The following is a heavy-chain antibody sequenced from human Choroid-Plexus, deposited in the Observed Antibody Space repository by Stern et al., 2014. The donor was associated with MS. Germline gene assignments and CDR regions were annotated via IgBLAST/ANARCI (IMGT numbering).Heavy chain of an antibody. CDR1: GYIFTGYY. CDR3: XXXXXGITIFGVVXXXXYLGMDV. V-gene: IGHV1-2*02. J-gene: IGHJ6*02. D-gene: IGHD3-3*01. CDR2: INPNTGGT. Sequence: QVQLVQSGAEVKKPGASVKVSCKTSGYIFTGYYIHWVRQAPGQGLEWMAWINPNTGGTKYAQKFQGRVTMSRDTSISTAYVELXXXXSDDTAVXXXXXXXXGITIFGVVXXXXYLGMDVWGQGTTVT.